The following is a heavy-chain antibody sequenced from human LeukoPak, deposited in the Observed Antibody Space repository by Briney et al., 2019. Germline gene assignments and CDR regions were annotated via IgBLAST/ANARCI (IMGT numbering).Heavy chain of an antibody. CDR2: ISSSSSTI. CDR1: GFTFSSYS. Sequence: GGSLRLSCAASGFTFSSYSMTWVRQAPGKGMEWVSSISSSSSTIYSADCVKGRFTISRDNARNLVYLQMNSLRDEDTAVYYCARVRGSTLGRAYLDPWGQGTRVTVSS. J-gene: IGHJ5*02. CDR3: ARVRGSTLGRAYLDP. D-gene: IGHD2-15*01. V-gene: IGHV3-48*02.